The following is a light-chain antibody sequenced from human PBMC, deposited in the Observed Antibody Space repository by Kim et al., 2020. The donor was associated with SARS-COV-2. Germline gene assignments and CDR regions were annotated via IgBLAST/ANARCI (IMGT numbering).Light chain of an antibody. V-gene: IGLV1-40*01. J-gene: IGLJ3*02. Sequence: GQGGTSSCHGSRSNLGAGYDVHWYQPLPGPAPNHLTYGNRNRPAGVPDRISGSKSGTSTSLAINGLQAEDEADYYCQSYDSSLNWVFGGGAQLTV. CDR2: GNR. CDR1: RSNLGAGYD. CDR3: QSYDSSLNWV.